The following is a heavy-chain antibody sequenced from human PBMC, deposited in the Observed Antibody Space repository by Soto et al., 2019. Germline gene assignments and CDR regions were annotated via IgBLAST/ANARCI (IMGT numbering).Heavy chain of an antibody. CDR1: GFTFSSYW. D-gene: IGHD3-3*01. CDR2: IKGDGITT. J-gene: IGHJ4*02. CDR3: ARGAFGAYYLDY. V-gene: IGHV3-74*01. Sequence: EVQLVDSGGGLVQPGGSLRLSCAASGFTFSSYWIHWVRQAPGEGLVWVSRIKGDGITTYYADSVKGRFTISRDYAKNTVFLQMNSLRAEDTAVYYCARGAFGAYYLDYWGQGTLVTVSS.